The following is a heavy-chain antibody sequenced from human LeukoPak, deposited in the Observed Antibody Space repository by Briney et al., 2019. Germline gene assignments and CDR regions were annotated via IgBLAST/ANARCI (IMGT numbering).Heavy chain of an antibody. CDR3: ARDRSSGWYFELDY. D-gene: IGHD6-19*01. CDR2: ISGSGGTT. CDR1: GFTFSNAW. V-gene: IGHV3-23*01. J-gene: IGHJ4*02. Sequence: GGSLRLSCAASGFTFSNAWMSWVRQAPGKGLEWVSAISGSGGTTYYADSVKGRFTISRDNSKNTLYLQMNSLRAEDTAVYYCARDRSSGWYFELDYWGQGTLVTVSS.